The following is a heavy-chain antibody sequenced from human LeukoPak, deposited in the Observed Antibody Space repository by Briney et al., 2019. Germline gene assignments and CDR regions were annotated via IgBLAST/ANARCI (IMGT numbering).Heavy chain of an antibody. D-gene: IGHD2-15*01. CDR2: ISASGGST. J-gene: IGHJ4*02. V-gene: IGHV3-23*01. CDR3: AKGLQYCSGGSCYGGFDS. Sequence: GGSLRLSCATSGFTFSSSAVSWVRQVPGKGLEWVSGISASGGSTSYADSVRGRFTISRDNSKNTLYVQMNSLRDEDTAVYYCAKGLQYCSGGSCYGGFDSWGQGTLVTVSS. CDR1: GFTFSSSA.